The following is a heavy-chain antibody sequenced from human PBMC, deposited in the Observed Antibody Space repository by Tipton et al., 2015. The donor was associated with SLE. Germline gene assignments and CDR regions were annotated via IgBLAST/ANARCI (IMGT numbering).Heavy chain of an antibody. CDR1: GDSISRDTYY. Sequence: TLSLTCSVSGDSISRDTYYWAWGWIRQPPGKGLEWIGSFYYSGNRYYNPSLKRRVSISVDTSKNQFSLRLSSVTAADTAVYYCARSPPRPLGYYYYYYYMDVWGKGTTVTVSS. CDR3: ARSPPRPLGYYYYYYYMDV. D-gene: IGHD7-27*01. CDR2: FYYSGNR. J-gene: IGHJ6*03. V-gene: IGHV4-39*07.